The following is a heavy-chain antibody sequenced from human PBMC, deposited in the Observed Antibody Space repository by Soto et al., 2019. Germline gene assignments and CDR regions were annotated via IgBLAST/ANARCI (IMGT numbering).Heavy chain of an antibody. Sequence: SETLSLTCTVSGDSISSDGYHWSWVRQSPGKGLEWIGYIYNGGRTFYRPSLESRINMSLDATKNSYSLRLTSVTAADTAVYYCARAPVGMDSINFFDHWGQGILVTVSS. J-gene: IGHJ4*02. D-gene: IGHD2-8*01. CDR1: GDSISSDGYH. CDR3: ARAPVGMDSINFFDH. CDR2: IYNGGRT. V-gene: IGHV4-30-4*01.